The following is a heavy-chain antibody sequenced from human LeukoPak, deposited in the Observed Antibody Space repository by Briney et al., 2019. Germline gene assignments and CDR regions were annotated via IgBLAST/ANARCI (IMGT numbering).Heavy chain of an antibody. CDR3: ARVLGSGWYPNPKYYFDY. D-gene: IGHD6-19*01. CDR2: INPSGGST. V-gene: IGHV1-46*01. CDR1: GYTFTSYG. J-gene: IGHJ4*02. Sequence: GASVKVSCKASGYTFTSYGISWVRQAPGQGLEWMGIINPSGGSTSYAQKFQGRVTMTRDTSTSTVYMELSSLRSEDTAVYYCARVLGSGWYPNPKYYFDYWGQGTLVTVSS.